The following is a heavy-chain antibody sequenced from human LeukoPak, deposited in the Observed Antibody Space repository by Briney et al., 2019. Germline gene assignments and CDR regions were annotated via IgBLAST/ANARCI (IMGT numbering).Heavy chain of an antibody. Sequence: GSLLLSCAASGFPFSSYGMHWVRQAPGKGLEWVAVILNDGSQEKYADSVKGRFTISRDNSKNTLFLQMNSLRAEDTAVYYCARDDALGDNALDIWAKGQWSPS. CDR3: ARDDALGDNALDI. D-gene: IGHD3-16*01. J-gene: IGHJ3*02. CDR1: GFPFSSYG. CDR2: ILNDGSQE. V-gene: IGHV3-33*01.